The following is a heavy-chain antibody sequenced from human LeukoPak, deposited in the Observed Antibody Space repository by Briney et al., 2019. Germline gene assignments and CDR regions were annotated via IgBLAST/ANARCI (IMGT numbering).Heavy chain of an antibody. CDR3: AKYCISADCYANWFGP. D-gene: IGHD2-2*01. CDR2: SKSKTDGGTT. J-gene: IGHJ5*02. V-gene: IGHV3-15*01. CDR1: GFTLSSAW. Sequence: GGSLRLSCAGSGFTLSSAWMTWVRQAPGKGLEWVGLSKSKTDGGTTDYAAPVKGRFTISRDDSKNTLYLQMNSLKTEDTAVYYCAKYCISADCYANWFGPWGQGTLATVSS.